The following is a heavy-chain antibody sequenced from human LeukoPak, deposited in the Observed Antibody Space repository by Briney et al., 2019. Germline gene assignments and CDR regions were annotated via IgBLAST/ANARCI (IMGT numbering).Heavy chain of an antibody. V-gene: IGHV4-61*02. CDR2: IYTSGST. D-gene: IGHD6-13*01. J-gene: IGHJ1*01. CDR3: ARESSSWYGRYFQH. CDR1: GGSISSGSYY. Sequence: SETLSLTCTVSGGSISSGSYYWSWIRQPAGKGLEWIGRIYTSGSTNYNPPLKSRVTMSVDTSKNQFSLKLSSVTAADTAVYYCARESSSWYGRYFQHWGQGTLVTASS.